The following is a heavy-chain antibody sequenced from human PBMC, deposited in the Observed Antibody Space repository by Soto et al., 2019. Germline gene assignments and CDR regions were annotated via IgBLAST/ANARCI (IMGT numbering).Heavy chain of an antibody. CDR3: AREYYSASAGAY. D-gene: IGHD3-10*01. CDR1: GYTFTSYG. V-gene: IGHV1-18*01. J-gene: IGHJ4*02. Sequence: ASVKVSCKASGYTFTSYGISWVRQAPGQGLEWMGWISAYNGNTNYAQKLQGRVTMTTDTSTSTAYTELRSLRSDDTAVYYCAREYYSASAGAYWGQGPLVTLAS. CDR2: ISAYNGNT.